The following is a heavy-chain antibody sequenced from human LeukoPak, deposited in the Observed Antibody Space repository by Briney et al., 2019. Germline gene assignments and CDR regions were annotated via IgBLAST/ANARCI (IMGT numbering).Heavy chain of an antibody. J-gene: IGHJ6*03. Sequence: SETLSLTCTVSGGSISPYYWSWIRQPPGKGLEWIGYIYYSGNTKYNPSLKSRGIISVDTSKNQFSLKLRSVNAEDTAVYYCARDWGVSGYPGYMGVWGKGTTVTVSS. CDR3: ARDWGVSGYPGYMGV. D-gene: IGHD3-22*01. V-gene: IGHV4-59*01. CDR2: IYYSGNT. CDR1: GGSISPYY.